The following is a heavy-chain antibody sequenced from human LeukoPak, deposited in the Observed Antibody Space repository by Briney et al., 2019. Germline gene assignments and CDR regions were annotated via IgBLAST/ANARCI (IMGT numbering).Heavy chain of an antibody. J-gene: IGHJ3*02. V-gene: IGHV4-59*11. CDR1: GGSISSHY. Sequence: SETLSLTCTVSGGSISSHYWSWLRQPPGKGLEGIGYIYYSGSTNYNPSLKSRVTISVDTSKNQFSLKLSSVTAADTAVYYCARGVTTVVTDDAFDIWGQGTMVTVSS. D-gene: IGHD4-23*01. CDR3: ARGVTTVVTDDAFDI. CDR2: IYYSGST.